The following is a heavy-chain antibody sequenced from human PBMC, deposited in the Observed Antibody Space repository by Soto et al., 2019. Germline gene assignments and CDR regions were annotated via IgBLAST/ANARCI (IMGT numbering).Heavy chain of an antibody. V-gene: IGHV1-69*01. CDR2: IIPIFGTA. J-gene: IGHJ6*02. D-gene: IGHD6-19*01. Sequence: QVQLVQSGAEVKKPGSSVKVSCKASGGTFSSYAISWVRQAPGQGLEWMGGIIPIFGTANYAQKFQGRVTITADESTSTAYMELSSLRSEDTAVYYCARDRAAVAGLFVEGHYGMDVWGQGTTVTVSS. CDR1: GGTFSSYA. CDR3: ARDRAAVAGLFVEGHYGMDV.